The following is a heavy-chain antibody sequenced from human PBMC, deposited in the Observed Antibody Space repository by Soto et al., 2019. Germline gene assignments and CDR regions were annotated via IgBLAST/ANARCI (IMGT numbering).Heavy chain of an antibody. J-gene: IGHJ4*02. CDR1: GFTFSDHY. CDR2: TRNKANSFTT. Sequence: GGSLRLSCAASGFTFSDHYMDWVRQAPGKGLEWVGRTRNKANSFTTEYAASVKGRFTIFRDDSKKSLYLQMSSLKTEDTAVYYCGRELVIRVTYLDDWGQGRLGTVSS. CDR3: GRELVIRVTYLDD. D-gene: IGHD4-17*01. V-gene: IGHV3-72*01.